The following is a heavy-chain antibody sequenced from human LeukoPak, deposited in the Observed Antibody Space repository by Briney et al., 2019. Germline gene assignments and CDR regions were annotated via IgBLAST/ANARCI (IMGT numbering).Heavy chain of an antibody. CDR2: IRYDGSNK. D-gene: IGHD6-25*01. J-gene: IGHJ3*02. V-gene: IGHV3-30*02. Sequence: SGGSLRLSCAASGFTFSSYGMHWVRQAPGKGLEWVAFIRYDGSNKYYADSVRGRFTISRDNSKSTLYLQMNSLRAEDTAVYYCAYEMNRSGVFAIRDQGRMVTVSS. CDR1: GFTFSSYG. CDR3: AYEMNRSGVFAI.